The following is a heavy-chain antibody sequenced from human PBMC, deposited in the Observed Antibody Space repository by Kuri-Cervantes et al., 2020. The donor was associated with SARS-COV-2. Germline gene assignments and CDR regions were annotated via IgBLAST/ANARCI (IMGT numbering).Heavy chain of an antibody. CDR3: ARSSLGYCSGGSCSNWFDP. V-gene: IGHV3-30-3*01. Sequence: GGSLRLSCAASGFTFSSYAMHWVRQAPGKGLEWVAVISYDGSNKYYADSVKGRFTISRDNSKNTLYLQMNSLRAEDTAVYYCARSSLGYCSGGSCSNWFDPWGQGTLVTVSS. CDR2: ISYDGSNK. D-gene: IGHD2-15*01. J-gene: IGHJ5*02. CDR1: GFTFSSYA.